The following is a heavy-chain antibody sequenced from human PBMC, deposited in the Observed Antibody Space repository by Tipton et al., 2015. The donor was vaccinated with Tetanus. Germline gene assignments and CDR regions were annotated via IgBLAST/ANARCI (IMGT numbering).Heavy chain of an antibody. CDR2: VYRSGVT. D-gene: IGHD2/OR15-2a*01. CDR1: GGSMDGFY. V-gene: IGHV4-4*07. J-gene: IGHJ4*02. CDR3: ARAAGFLGLTHDF. Sequence: TLSLTCTVSGGSMDGFYWSWIRQSAGKGLEWIGRVYRSGVTTYNPSLKSRVTMSMDASRNQFSLTLTSATLADTAVYYCARAAGFLGLTHDFWGRGTLVSVSS.